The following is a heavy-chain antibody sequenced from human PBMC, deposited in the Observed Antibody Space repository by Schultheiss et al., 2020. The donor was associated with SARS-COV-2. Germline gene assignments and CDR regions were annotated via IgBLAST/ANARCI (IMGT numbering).Heavy chain of an antibody. CDR3: ASDIVVVPAARGGMDV. Sequence: GGSLRLSCAASGFTFSSYWMHWVRQAPGKGLVWVSRINSDGSSTSYADSVKGRFTISRDNAKNTLYLQMNSLRAEDTAVYYCASDIVVVPAARGGMDVWGQGTTVTVSS. CDR1: GFTFSSYW. V-gene: IGHV3-74*01. J-gene: IGHJ6*02. D-gene: IGHD2-2*01. CDR2: INSDGSST.